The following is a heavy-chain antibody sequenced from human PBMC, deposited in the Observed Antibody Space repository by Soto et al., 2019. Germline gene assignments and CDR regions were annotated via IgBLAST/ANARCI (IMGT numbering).Heavy chain of an antibody. V-gene: IGHV4-39*01. D-gene: IGHD3-22*01. J-gene: IGHJ4*02. Sequence: QLQLQESGPGLVKPSETLSLTCTVSSGSIRSRNYYWGWIRQPPGKGLEWIGSIYYTGNTYYNPSLKSRVTICRGASKNQFSLKLTSVTAADTAVYYCASSFYYDSSGSYYPLPPPFWGQGTLVTVPS. CDR1: SGSIRSRNYY. CDR3: ASSFYYDSSGSYYPLPPPF. CDR2: IYYTGNT.